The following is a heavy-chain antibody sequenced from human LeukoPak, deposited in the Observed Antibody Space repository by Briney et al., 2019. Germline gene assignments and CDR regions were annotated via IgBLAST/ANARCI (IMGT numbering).Heavy chain of an antibody. V-gene: IGHV4-39*07. J-gene: IGHJ4*02. D-gene: IGHD6-13*01. CDR1: GGSISSSPYY. Sequence: PSETLSLTCTVSGGSISSSPYYWGWIRRPPHKGLEWIGSIYYTGSTYYTPSLNSRLTISIDTSKNQFSLKLSSVTAADTAVYFCARVAAAGNYYFDYWGQGTLVTVSS. CDR3: ARVAAAGNYYFDY. CDR2: IYYTGST.